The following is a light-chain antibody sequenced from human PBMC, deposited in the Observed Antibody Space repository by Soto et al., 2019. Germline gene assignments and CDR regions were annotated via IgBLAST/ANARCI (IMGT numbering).Light chain of an antibody. CDR1: QTVHNY. CDR3: QQRSGRLT. V-gene: IGKV3-11*01. CDR2: DAV. J-gene: IGKJ4*01. Sequence: ESVLTQSPATLSLSPGERATLSCRASQTVHNYLAWYQQKPGQVPRLLIYDAVRRATGIPDRFSGSVSGTAFTLTINSLEPEDFAVYYCQQRSGRLTFGGGTRV.